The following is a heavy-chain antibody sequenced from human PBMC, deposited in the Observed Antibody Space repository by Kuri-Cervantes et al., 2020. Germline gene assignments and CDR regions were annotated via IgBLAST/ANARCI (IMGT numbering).Heavy chain of an antibody. CDR1: GGSVSSGSYY. CDR3: ARPAGYYYDSSAAFDI. D-gene: IGHD3-22*01. J-gene: IGHJ3*02. CDR2: IYYSGGT. Sequence: SETLSLTCTVSGGSVSSGSYYWSWIRQPPGKGLEWIGYIYYSGGTNYNPSLKSRVTISVDTSKNQFSLKLSSVTAADTAVYYCARPAGYYYDSSAAFDIWGQGTMVTVSS. V-gene: IGHV4-61*01.